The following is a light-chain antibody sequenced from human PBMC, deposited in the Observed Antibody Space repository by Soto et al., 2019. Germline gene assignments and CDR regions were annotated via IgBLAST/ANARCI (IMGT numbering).Light chain of an antibody. V-gene: IGKV3-15*01. CDR1: QSVSSN. CDR3: QQCNDWPHT. J-gene: IGKJ2*01. Sequence: EIVMTQSPATLSVSPGERATLSCRASQSVSSNLAWYQQKPGQAPRLLIYGASTRATGIPARFSGRGSGTDFTLTSSSLPSEDGAVYYCQQCNDWPHTFGQGTKLEIK. CDR2: GAS.